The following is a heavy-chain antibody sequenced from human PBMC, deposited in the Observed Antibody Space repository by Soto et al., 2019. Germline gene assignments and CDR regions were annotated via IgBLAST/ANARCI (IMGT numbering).Heavy chain of an antibody. Sequence: GGSLRLSCAASGFTFDDYTMHWVRQAPGKGLEWVSLISWDGGSTYYADSVKGRFTISRDNSKNSLYLQMNSLRTEDTALYYCAKDIGYSELIDYWGQGTLVTVSS. CDR3: AKDIGYSELIDY. V-gene: IGHV3-43*01. CDR2: ISWDGGST. D-gene: IGHD5-18*01. CDR1: GFTFDDYT. J-gene: IGHJ4*02.